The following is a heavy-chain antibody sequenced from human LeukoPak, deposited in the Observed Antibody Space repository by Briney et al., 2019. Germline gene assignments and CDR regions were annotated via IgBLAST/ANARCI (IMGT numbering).Heavy chain of an antibody. V-gene: IGHV3-21*01. CDR1: GFTFSSYS. D-gene: IGHD4-17*01. J-gene: IGHJ6*02. CDR2: ISSSSSYI. CDR3: ARDLNSDYGVLLNYHPYGMDV. Sequence: KAGGSLRLSCAASGFTFSSYSMNWVRQAPGKGLEWVSSISSSSSYIYYADSVKGRFTISRDNSKNTLYLQMNSLRAEDTAVYYCARDLNSDYGVLLNYHPYGMDVWGQGTTVTVSS.